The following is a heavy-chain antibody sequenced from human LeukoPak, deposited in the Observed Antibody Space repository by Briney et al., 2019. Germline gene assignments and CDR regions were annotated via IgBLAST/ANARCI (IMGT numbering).Heavy chain of an antibody. CDR2: IYYSGST. V-gene: IGHV4-59*01. D-gene: IGHD5-12*01. J-gene: IGHJ6*02. CDR3: ARDGGYDSLYYYYGMDV. Sequence: ASQTLSLTCTVSGGSISSYYWSWIRQPPGKGLEWIGYIYYSGSTNYNPSLKSRVTISVDTSKNQFSLKLSSVTAADTAVYYCARDGGYDSLYYYYGMDVWGQGTTITVSS. CDR1: GGSISSYY.